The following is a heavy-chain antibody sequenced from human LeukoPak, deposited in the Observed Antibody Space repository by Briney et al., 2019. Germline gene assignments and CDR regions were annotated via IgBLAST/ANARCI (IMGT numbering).Heavy chain of an antibody. V-gene: IGHV3-9*01. D-gene: IGHD3-10*01. CDR2: ISWNSGSI. Sequence: HPGRSLRLSCAASGFTFDDYAMHWVRQAPGKGLEWVSGISWNSGSIGYADSVKGRITISRDNAKNSLYLQMNSLRAEDTALYYCAKGGYYYGSGSYPDYWGQGTLVTVSS. CDR1: GFTFDDYA. CDR3: AKGGYYYGSGSYPDY. J-gene: IGHJ4*02.